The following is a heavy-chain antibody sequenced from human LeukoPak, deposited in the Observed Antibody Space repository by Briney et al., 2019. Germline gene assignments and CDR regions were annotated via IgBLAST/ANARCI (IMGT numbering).Heavy chain of an antibody. J-gene: IGHJ3*02. CDR2: IYYSGST. D-gene: IGHD2-2*01. Sequence: PSETLSLTCTVSGGSISSSSYYWGWIRQPPGKELEWIASIYYSGSTYYNPSLKSRVTISVDTSKNQFSLKLSAVTAADTAVYYCARQIVVVPAADAFDIWGQGTMVTVSS. CDR1: GGSISSSSYY. V-gene: IGHV4-39*01. CDR3: ARQIVVVPAADAFDI.